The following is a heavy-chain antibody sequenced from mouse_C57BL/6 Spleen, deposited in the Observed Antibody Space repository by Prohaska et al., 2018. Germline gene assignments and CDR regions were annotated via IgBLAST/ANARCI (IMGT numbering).Heavy chain of an antibody. CDR3: TADPNAY. J-gene: IGHJ3*01. V-gene: IGHV6-3*01. Sequence: EVKLEESGGGLVQPGGSMKLSCVASGFTFSNYLMNWVRQSLEKGLEWVAQIRLKSDNYATHYAESVKGRFTSSRDDSKSSVYQQMNNLRAEDTGIYYCTADPNAYWGQGTLVTVSA. CDR1: GFTFSNYL. CDR2: IRLKSDNYAT.